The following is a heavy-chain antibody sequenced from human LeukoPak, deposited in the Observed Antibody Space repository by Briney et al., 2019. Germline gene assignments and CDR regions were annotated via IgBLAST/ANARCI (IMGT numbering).Heavy chain of an antibody. CDR1: GFTFSNAW. D-gene: IGHD3-10*02. J-gene: IGHJ6*04. CDR3: AELGITMIGGV. V-gene: IGHV3-48*04. CDR2: ISSSGTTI. Sequence: GGSLRLSCAASGFTFSNAWMTWVRQAPGKGLEWVADISSSGTTIHYADSLKGRFTISRDNAKNSLYLQMNSLRAEDTAVYYCAELGITMIGGVWGKGTTVTISS.